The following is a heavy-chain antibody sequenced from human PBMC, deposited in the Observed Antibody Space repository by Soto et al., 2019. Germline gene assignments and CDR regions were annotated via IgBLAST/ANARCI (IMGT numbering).Heavy chain of an antibody. CDR3: ARGLFSSGWYSYFDP. D-gene: IGHD6-19*01. J-gene: IGHJ5*02. Sequence: QVQLQQRGAGLLRPSETLSLTCAVSTESLRGYYWTWIRQSPGKGLEWIGEISQSGFTNYNPSLEGGVTLSVDTSKSEFSLHLTSMTAADTALYYCARGLFSSGWYSYFDPWGQGTPVTVSS. CDR1: TESLRGYY. V-gene: IGHV4-34*01. CDR2: ISQSGFT.